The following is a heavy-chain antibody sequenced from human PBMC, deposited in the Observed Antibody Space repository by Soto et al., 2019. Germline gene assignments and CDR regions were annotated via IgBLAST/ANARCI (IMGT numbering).Heavy chain of an antibody. CDR2: IYYSGST. V-gene: IGHV4-31*03. CDR1: GGSISSGGYY. Sequence: NPSETLSLTCTVSGGSISSGGYYWSWIRQHPGKGLEWIGYIYYSGSTYYNPSLKSRVTISVDTSKNQFSLKLSSVTAADTAVYYCGGYCSSTSCSGGMDVWGQGTTVTVSS. D-gene: IGHD2-2*01. CDR3: GGYCSSTSCSGGMDV. J-gene: IGHJ6*02.